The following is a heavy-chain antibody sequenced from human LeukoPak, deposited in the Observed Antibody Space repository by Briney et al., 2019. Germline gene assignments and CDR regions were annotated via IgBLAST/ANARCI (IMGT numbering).Heavy chain of an antibody. CDR2: IYYSGTT. V-gene: IGHV4-39*01. J-gene: IGHJ5*02. Sequence: SETLSLTCTVSGGSISRNDYYWAWIRQPPGKGLEWIGTIYYSGTTYYNPSLKSRVSISVDTSKNQFSLRLTSATAADTSVYYCARHRIGFCSGGACYRSWFDPWGQETLVTVSS. CDR1: GGSISRNDYY. CDR3: ARHRIGFCSGGACYRSWFDP. D-gene: IGHD2-15*01.